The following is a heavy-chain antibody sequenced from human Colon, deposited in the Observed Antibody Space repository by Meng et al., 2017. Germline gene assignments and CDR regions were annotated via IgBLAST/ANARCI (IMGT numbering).Heavy chain of an antibody. V-gene: IGHV1-8*01. Sequence: ASAKVFCRAAGDTVASYDVNWLRLATGQGPEWMGWVNPTSGNTGYAEEFKGRVSMTRNTSISTAYMKLSSLTSQDTAVYYCARAPTERIAVAGKRMAVWGQGTMVTVSS. D-gene: IGHD6-19*01. J-gene: IGHJ4*02. CDR1: GDTVASYD. CDR3: ARAPTERIAVAGKRMAV. CDR2: VNPTSGNT.